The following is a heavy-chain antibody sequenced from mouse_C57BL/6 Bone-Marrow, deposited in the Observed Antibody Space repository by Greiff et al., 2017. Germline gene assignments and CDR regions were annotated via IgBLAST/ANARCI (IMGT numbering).Heavy chain of an antibody. Sequence: VHVKQSGAELVRPGSSVKMSCKTSGYTFTSYGINWVKQRPGQGLEWIGYIYIGNGYTEYNEKFKGKATLTSDTSSSTAYMQLSSLTSEDSAIYFCASSAYLYQPGFAYWGQGTLVTVSA. V-gene: IGHV1-58*01. CDR1: GYTFTSYG. CDR3: ASSAYLYQPGFAY. CDR2: IYIGNGYT. J-gene: IGHJ3*01. D-gene: IGHD3-1*01.